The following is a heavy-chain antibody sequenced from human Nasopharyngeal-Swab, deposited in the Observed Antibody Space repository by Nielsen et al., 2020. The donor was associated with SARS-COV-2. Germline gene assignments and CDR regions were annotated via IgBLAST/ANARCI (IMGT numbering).Heavy chain of an antibody. V-gene: IGHV5-51*01. J-gene: IGHJ5*02. D-gene: IGHD2-2*01. Sequence: KVSCKGSVYSFTSYWIGWVRQMPGKGLEWMGIIYPGDSDTRYSPSFQGQVTISADKSISTAYLQWSSLKASDTAMYHCARHWQYCSSTSCYRRGWFDPWGQGTLVTVSS. CDR1: VYSFTSYW. CDR2: IYPGDSDT. CDR3: ARHWQYCSSTSCYRRGWFDP.